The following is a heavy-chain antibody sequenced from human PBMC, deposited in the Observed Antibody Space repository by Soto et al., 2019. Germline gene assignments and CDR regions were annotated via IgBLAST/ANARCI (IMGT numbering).Heavy chain of an antibody. CDR1: GFTFSSYA. CDR3: ARVPPVREPTPYGYFDY. CDR2: ISYDGSNK. D-gene: IGHD1-1*01. V-gene: IGHV3-30-3*01. J-gene: IGHJ4*02. Sequence: GGSLRLSCAASGFTFSSYAMHWVRQAPGKGLEWVAVISYDGSNKYYADSVKGRFTISRDNSKNTLYLQMNSLRAEDTVVYYCARVPPVREPTPYGYFDYWGQGTLVTVSS.